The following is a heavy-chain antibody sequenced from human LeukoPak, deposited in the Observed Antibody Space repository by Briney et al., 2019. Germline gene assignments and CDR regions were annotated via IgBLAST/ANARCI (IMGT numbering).Heavy chain of an antibody. CDR3: ARDLGYSSTLYSAGRNDY. D-gene: IGHD6-13*01. CDR1: GFTFSSYA. J-gene: IGHJ4*02. V-gene: IGHV3-66*01. CDR2: IYSGGST. Sequence: QSGGSLRLSCAASGFTFSSYAMSWVRQAPGKGLEWVSVIYSGGSTYYADSVKGRFTISRDNSKNTLYLQMNSLRAEDTAVYYCARDLGYSSTLYSAGRNDYWGQGTLVTVSS.